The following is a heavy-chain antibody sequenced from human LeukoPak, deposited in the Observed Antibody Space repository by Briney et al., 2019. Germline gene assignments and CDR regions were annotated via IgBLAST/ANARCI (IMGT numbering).Heavy chain of an antibody. CDR3: ARDHYGGNSDY. CDR2: ITWNSGNT. D-gene: IGHD4-23*01. V-gene: IGHV3-9*01. J-gene: IGHJ4*02. Sequence: GGSLRLSCAASGFTFDDFAMHWVRQAPGKGLEWVSGITWNSGNTDYADSVKGRFTISRDNAKNTLYLQMNTLRAEDTAVYYCARDHYGGNSDYWGQGTLVTVSS. CDR1: GFTFDDFA.